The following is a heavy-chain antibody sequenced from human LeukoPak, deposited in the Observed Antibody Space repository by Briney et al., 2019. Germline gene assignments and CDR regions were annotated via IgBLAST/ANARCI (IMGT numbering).Heavy chain of an antibody. V-gene: IGHV3-23*01. Sequence: GGSLRLSCAASGFIFSNSAMTWVRQAPGKGLEWVSTFSGYGGSTYYADSVKGRFTISRDDSKNTLFLHMNSLRGEDTALYFCAEGGFNTYIDYWGRGILVTVSS. J-gene: IGHJ4*02. CDR3: AEGGFNTYIDY. CDR1: GFIFSNSA. CDR2: FSGYGGST.